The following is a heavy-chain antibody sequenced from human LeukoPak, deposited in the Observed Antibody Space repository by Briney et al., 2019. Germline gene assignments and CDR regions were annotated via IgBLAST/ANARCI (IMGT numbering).Heavy chain of an antibody. CDR1: GYTFTGYY. V-gene: IGHV1-2*02. Sequence: ASVKVSCKASGYTFTGYYLHWLRQAPGQGLEWMGWINPNSGGTDYAQKFQGRVTMTRDTSISTAYMDLSRLRSDDTAVYYCATVHIAAAVTYYFDYWGQGTLVTVSS. CDR3: ATVHIAAAVTYYFDY. D-gene: IGHD6-13*01. J-gene: IGHJ4*02. CDR2: INPNSGGT.